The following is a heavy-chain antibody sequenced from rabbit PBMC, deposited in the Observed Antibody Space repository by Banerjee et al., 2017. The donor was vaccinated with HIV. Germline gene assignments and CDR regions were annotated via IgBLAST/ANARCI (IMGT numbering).Heavy chain of an antibody. D-gene: IGHD6-1*01. Sequence: QQQLEESGGGLVKPGGTLTLTCKASGIDFSIYYDMCWVRQAPGKGLEWIASIYAGNSASSSYASWAKGRFTITKTSSTTVTLQMTSLTAADTATYFCARDLPISDGYSFDLWGPGTLVTVS. CDR1: GIDFSIYYD. CDR2: IYAGNSASS. J-gene: IGHJ4*01. CDR3: ARDLPISDGYSFDL. V-gene: IGHV1S45*01.